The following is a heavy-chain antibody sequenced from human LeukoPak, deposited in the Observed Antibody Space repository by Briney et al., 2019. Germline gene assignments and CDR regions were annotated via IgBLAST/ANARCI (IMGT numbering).Heavy chain of an antibody. CDR2: IPYDGSNK. CDR1: GFTFSTYA. D-gene: IGHD2/OR15-2a*01. Sequence: GRSLRLSCAASGFTFSTYAMHWVRQAPGKGLEWVAVIPYDGSNKYYADSVKGRFTISRENSKNTLYLQMNSLRAEETAVYYCANAPHGVLRRGGYFDYWGQGTLVTVSS. V-gene: IGHV3-30*04. CDR3: ANAPHGVLRRGGYFDY. J-gene: IGHJ4*02.